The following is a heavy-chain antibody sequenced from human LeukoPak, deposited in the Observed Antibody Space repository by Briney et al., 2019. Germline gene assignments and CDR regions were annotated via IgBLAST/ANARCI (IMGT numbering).Heavy chain of an antibody. J-gene: IGHJ4*02. D-gene: IGHD3-22*01. CDR3: ARGTYYYDSSGFDY. CDR1: GGTFSSYA. V-gene: IGHV1-69*05. CDR2: IIPIFGTA. Sequence: SVKVSCKASGGTFSSYAISWVRQAPGQGLEWMGGIIPIFGTANYAQKFQGRVTITTDESTGTAYMELSSLRSEDTAVYYCARGTYYYDSSGFDYWGQGTLVTVSS.